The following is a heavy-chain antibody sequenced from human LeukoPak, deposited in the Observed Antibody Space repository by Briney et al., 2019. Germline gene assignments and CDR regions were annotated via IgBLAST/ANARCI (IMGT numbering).Heavy chain of an antibody. CDR1: GGSISSGGYS. D-gene: IGHD3-10*01. Sequence: SETLSLTCAVSGGSISSGGYSWSWIRQPPGKGLEWIGYIYHSGSTYYNPSLKRRVTISVDRSQNQLSLKLSSVTAAETAVYYCASDLYGSGSQEYWGQRTLVSVSS. CDR2: IYHSGST. CDR3: ASDLYGSGSQEY. J-gene: IGHJ4*02. V-gene: IGHV4-30-2*01.